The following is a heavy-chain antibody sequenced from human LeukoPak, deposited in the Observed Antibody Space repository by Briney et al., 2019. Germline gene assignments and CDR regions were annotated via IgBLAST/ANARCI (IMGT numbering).Heavy chain of an antibody. J-gene: IGHJ5*02. Sequence: ASVTVSCKASGYTFTAYYIHWVRQAPGQGLEWVGRINPNSGGTNSAQRFQGRVTMTRDTSINTAYLELSSLTSDDTAVYYCAREGHSSGEFDPWGQGTLVTVSS. CDR2: INPNSGGT. CDR1: GYTFTAYY. CDR3: AREGHSSGEFDP. D-gene: IGHD6-25*01. V-gene: IGHV1-2*06.